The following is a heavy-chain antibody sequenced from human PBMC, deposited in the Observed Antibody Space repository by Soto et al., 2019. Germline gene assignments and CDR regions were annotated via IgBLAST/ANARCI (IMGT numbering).Heavy chain of an antibody. CDR1: GGSISSYY. V-gene: IGHV4-59*01. Sequence: SETLSLTCTVSGGSISSYYWSWIRQPPGKGLEWIGYIYYSGSTNYNPSLKSRVTISVDTSKNQFSLKLSSVTAADTAVYYCARVPTDIDYYDSSGYFDYWGQGTLVTV. CDR3: ARVPTDIDYYDSSGYFDY. CDR2: IYYSGST. D-gene: IGHD3-22*01. J-gene: IGHJ4*02.